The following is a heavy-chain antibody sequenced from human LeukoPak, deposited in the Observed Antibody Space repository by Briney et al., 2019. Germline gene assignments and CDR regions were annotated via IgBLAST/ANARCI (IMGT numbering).Heavy chain of an antibody. Sequence: GGSLRLSCAASGFTFSSYAMHWVRQAPGKGLEWVAVTSYDERKKFYADSVEGRFTISRDNSKNTFYLSMNSLRAEDTALYYCVRGGYCSGTNCYTPDNYYYYYMDVWGKGTTVTVSS. J-gene: IGHJ6*03. D-gene: IGHD2-2*02. V-gene: IGHV3-30*04. CDR2: TSYDERKK. CDR3: VRGGYCSGTNCYTPDNYYYYYMDV. CDR1: GFTFSSYA.